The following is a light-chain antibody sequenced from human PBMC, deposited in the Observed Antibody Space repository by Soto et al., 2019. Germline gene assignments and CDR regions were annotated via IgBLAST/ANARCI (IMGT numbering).Light chain of an antibody. V-gene: IGKV3-20*01. CDR1: QSVYSNF. J-gene: IGKJ4*01. CDR2: GAS. CDR3: QHYGGAPLT. Sequence: EIVLTQSPGTLSLSPGERATLSCRASQSVYSNFLAWYQQKPGQAPRLLIYGASSRATGIPDRFSGSGSGTDFTLTISGLEPEDFAVYYCQHYGGAPLTFGGGTKVEI.